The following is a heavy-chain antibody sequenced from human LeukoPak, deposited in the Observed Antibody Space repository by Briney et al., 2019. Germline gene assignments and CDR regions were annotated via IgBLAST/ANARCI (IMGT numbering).Heavy chain of an antibody. CDR2: INHSGST. J-gene: IGHJ6*03. Sequence: SETLSLTCAVYGGSFRGYYWSWIRQPPGKGLEWIGEINHSGSTNYNPSLKSRVTISLDTSKNQFSLKLSSVTAADTAVYYCARDRFDDSSGYYYHYSYYMDVWGKGTTVTVSS. D-gene: IGHD3-22*01. V-gene: IGHV4-34*01. CDR1: GGSFRGYY. CDR3: ARDRFDDSSGYYYHYSYYMDV.